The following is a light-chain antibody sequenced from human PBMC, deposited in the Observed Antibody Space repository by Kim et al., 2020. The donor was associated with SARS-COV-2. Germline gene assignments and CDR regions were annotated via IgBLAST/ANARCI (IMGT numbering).Light chain of an antibody. CDR2: EVS. CDR3: ASYTGSNTGV. V-gene: IGLV2-14*01. J-gene: IGLJ3*02. Sequence: QSALTQPASVSGSPGQSITISCTGTSSDVGGYNYVSWYQHHPGKAPKLMIYEVSNRPSGVSYRFSGSKSGNTASLTISGLQAEDEADYYCASYTGSNTGVFGGGTQLTVL. CDR1: SSDVGGYNY.